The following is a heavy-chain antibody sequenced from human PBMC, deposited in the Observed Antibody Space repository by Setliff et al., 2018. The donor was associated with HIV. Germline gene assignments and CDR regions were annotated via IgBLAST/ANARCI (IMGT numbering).Heavy chain of an antibody. V-gene: IGHV3-74*03. CDR2: INNDGRKT. CDR3: ARVASGYDYGWLDP. J-gene: IGHJ5*02. CDR1: GFTFSTYW. Sequence: RLSCAASGFTFSTYWMHWVRQAPGKGLVWVSHINNDGRKTTYADSVKGRFTVSRDNAKNTLYLQMNSLGAEDTAVYYCARVASGYDYGWLDPWGQGTLVTVSS. D-gene: IGHD5-12*01.